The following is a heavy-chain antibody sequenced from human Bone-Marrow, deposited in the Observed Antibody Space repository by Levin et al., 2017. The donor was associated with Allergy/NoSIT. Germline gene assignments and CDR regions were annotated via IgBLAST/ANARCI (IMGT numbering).Heavy chain of an antibody. V-gene: IGHV4-61*01. D-gene: IGHD4-11*01. CDR2: IDYRGRT. J-gene: IGHJ4*02. CDR1: GGSVSSGSYY. Sequence: SQTLSLTCTVSGGSVSSGSYYWTWIRQPPGKGLEWIGYIDYRGRTNYNPALKSRVTISVDTSNNQFSLKLSPVTAADTAVYYCARDLNTDTHFDYWGPGTLVTVSS. CDR3: ARDLNTDTHFDY.